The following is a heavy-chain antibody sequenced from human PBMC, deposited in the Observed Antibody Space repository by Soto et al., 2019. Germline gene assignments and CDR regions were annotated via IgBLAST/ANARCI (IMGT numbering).Heavy chain of an antibody. CDR1: GFTFSSYA. J-gene: IGHJ4*02. CDR3: AREGVDSGWPAFDY. CDR2: ISYDGSHK. D-gene: IGHD5-12*01. V-gene: IGHV3-30-3*01. Sequence: QVQLVESGGGVVQPGRSLRLSCAASGFTFSSYAMHWVRQAPGKGLEWVAVISYDGSHKYYADSVKGRFTISRDNSKNTLDLKMNSLRAEDTAVYYCAREGVDSGWPAFDYWGQGTLVTVSS.